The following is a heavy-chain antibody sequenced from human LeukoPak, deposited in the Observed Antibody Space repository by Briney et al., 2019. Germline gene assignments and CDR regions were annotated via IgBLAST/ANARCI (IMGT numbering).Heavy chain of an antibody. CDR1: GFTFSTYI. CDR2: VSYDGSNK. Sequence: PGGSLRLSCAASGFTFSTYIMNWVRQAPGKGLEWVAVVSYDGSNKYCADSVKGRFTISRDNSKNTLYLQMNSLRAEDTAVYYCARAPPSAAAGDSFDYWGQGTLVTVSS. CDR3: ARAPPSAAAGDSFDY. V-gene: IGHV3-30-3*01. J-gene: IGHJ4*02. D-gene: IGHD6-13*01.